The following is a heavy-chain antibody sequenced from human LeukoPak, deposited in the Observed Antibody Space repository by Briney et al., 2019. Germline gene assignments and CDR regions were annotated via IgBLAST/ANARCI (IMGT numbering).Heavy chain of an antibody. CDR3: ARTVGYLDAFDI. D-gene: IGHD3-16*02. J-gene: IGHJ3*02. CDR1: GFTFSSYS. CDR2: ISSSSSYI. V-gene: IGHV3-21*01. Sequence: GGSLRLSCAASGFTFSSYSMNCVRQAPGKGLEWVSSISSSSSYIYYADSVKGRFTISRDNAKNSLYLQMNSLRAEDTAVYYCARTVGYLDAFDIWGQGTMFTVSS.